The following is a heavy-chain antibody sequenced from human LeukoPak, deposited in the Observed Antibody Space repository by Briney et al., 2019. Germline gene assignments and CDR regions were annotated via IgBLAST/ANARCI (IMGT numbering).Heavy chain of an antibody. CDR2: IGIDSGNT. J-gene: IGHJ4*02. V-gene: IGHV3-11*06. D-gene: IGHD5-24*01. CDR3: ARDYKYAFDN. CDR1: GFTFSNAW. Sequence: GGSLRLSCAASGFTFSNAWMSWVRQAPGKGLEWISCIGIDSGNTNYADSVKGRFTISGDKAKNSLYLQMNSLRVEDTAVYYCARDYKYAFDNWGQGTLVTVSS.